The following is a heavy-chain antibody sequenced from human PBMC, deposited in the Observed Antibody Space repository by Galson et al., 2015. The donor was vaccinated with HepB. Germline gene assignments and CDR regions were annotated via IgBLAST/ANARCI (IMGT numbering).Heavy chain of an antibody. V-gene: IGHV1-8*02. CDR2: MNPNSGYT. CDR3: ARGMTTVTTNWFDP. D-gene: IGHD4-17*01. Sequence: SVKVSCKASGGTFSSYAISWVRQTAGQGLEWMGWMNPNSGYTGYAQKFQGRVTMTRNTSISTAYMKLSSLRSEDTAVYYCARGMTTVTTNWFDPWGQGTRVTVSS. J-gene: IGHJ5*02. CDR1: GGTFSSYA.